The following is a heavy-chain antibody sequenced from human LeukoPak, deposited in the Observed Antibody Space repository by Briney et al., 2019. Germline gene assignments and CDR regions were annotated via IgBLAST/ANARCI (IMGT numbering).Heavy chain of an antibody. J-gene: IGHJ4*02. D-gene: IGHD1-26*01. CDR3: SKRGAYYFDY. Sequence: GRSLRLSCAASGFTFSSYGMHWVRQAPGKGLEWVAVIWYDGSNKYYADSVKGRFTISRDNSKNSLFLQMNNLRAEDTAVYYCSKRGAYYFDYWGQGTLVTVSS. V-gene: IGHV3-33*06. CDR2: IWYDGSNK. CDR1: GFTFSSYG.